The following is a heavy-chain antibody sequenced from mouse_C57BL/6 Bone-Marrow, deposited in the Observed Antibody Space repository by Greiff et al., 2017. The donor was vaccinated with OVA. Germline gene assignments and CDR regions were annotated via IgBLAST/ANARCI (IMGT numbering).Heavy chain of an antibody. D-gene: IGHD2-3*01. Sequence: QVQLQQPGAELVKPGASVKLSCKASGYTFNSYWMHWVKQRPGQGLEWIGMIHPNSGSTNYNEKFNSKATLTVDKSSSTSYMQLSSLTSEDSAVYYCARGDGYYDYWGQGTTLTVSS. J-gene: IGHJ2*01. CDR3: ARGDGYYDY. CDR1: GYTFNSYW. V-gene: IGHV1-64*01. CDR2: IHPNSGST.